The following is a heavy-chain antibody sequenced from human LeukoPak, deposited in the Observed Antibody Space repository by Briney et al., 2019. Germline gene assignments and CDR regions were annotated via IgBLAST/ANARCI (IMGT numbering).Heavy chain of an antibody. Sequence: SVKVSCKASGGTFSGYATSWVRQAPGQGLEWMGGIIPIFGTANYAQKFQGRVTITADESTSTAYMELSSLRSEDTAVYYCARDGEDIAVAGTNYFDYWGQGTLVTVSS. CDR1: GGTFSGYA. J-gene: IGHJ4*02. CDR3: ARDGEDIAVAGTNYFDY. D-gene: IGHD6-19*01. V-gene: IGHV1-69*01. CDR2: IIPIFGTA.